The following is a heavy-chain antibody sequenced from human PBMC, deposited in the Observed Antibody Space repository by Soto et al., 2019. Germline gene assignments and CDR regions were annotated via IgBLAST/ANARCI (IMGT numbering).Heavy chain of an antibody. V-gene: IGHV4-59*01. J-gene: IGHJ6*02. Sequence: QVQLQESGPGLVKPSETLSLTCAVSGGSISSYYWSWIRQPPGKGLEWIGYIYYSGSTNYNPALKSRVPISVNKSKNQFSLKLSSVTAADTAVYYCAREGLTGTIGLYYYYGMDVWGQGTTVTVSS. CDR3: AREGLTGTIGLYYYYGMDV. CDR2: IYYSGST. CDR1: GGSISSYY. D-gene: IGHD1-7*01.